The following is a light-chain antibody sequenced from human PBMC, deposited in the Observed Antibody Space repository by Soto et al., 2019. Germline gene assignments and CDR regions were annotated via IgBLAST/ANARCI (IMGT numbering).Light chain of an antibody. J-gene: IGLJ3*02. CDR2: EVS. Sequence: QSALTQPASVSGSPGQSITISCTGTSSDVGGYNYVSWFQQHPGKAPKLKIYEVSNRPSGVSNRFSGSKSGYTASLTISELQAEDEADYYCTSCTSSSTWVFGGGTKLTV. CDR1: SSDVGGYNY. V-gene: IGLV2-14*03. CDR3: TSCTSSSTWV.